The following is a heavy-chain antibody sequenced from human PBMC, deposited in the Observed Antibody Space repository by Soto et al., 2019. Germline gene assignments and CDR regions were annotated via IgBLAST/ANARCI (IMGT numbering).Heavy chain of an antibody. V-gene: IGHV3-23*01. CDR1: GFTFSSYA. Sequence: EVQLLESGGALVQPGGSLRLSCAASGFTFSSYAMSWVRQAPGKGLEWVSALSDSGGSTFHADSVKGRFTISRDNSKNTLYLQRNSLRGEDTAVYYCAKGSGPYRPYYFDYWGQGTLVTVSS. CDR2: LSDSGGST. CDR3: AKGSGPYRPYYFDY. D-gene: IGHD6-25*01. J-gene: IGHJ4*02.